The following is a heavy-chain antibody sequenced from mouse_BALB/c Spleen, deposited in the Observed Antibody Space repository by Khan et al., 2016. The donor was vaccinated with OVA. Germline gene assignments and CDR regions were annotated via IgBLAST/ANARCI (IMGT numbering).Heavy chain of an antibody. V-gene: IGHV2-9*02. CDR1: GFSLTRHG. CDR3: ARNREPDYFDY. CDR2: IWAGGST. Sequence: QVQLKQSGPGLVAPSQCLSITCTVSGFSLTRHGIHWVRQPPGKGLEWLGIIWAGGSTNYNSALMSRLSITKDSSKSQVFLKMNSLQTDDTAIYYCARNREPDYFDYWGQGTTLTVSS. J-gene: IGHJ2*01.